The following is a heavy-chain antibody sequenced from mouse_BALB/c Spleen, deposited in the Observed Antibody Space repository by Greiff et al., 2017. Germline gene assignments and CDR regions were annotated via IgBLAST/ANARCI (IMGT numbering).Heavy chain of an antibody. D-gene: IGHD1-1*01. Sequence: EVQLQQSGPELVKPGASVKISCKASGYTFTDYNMHWVKQSHGKSLEWIGYIYPYNGGTGYNQKFKSKATLTVDNSSSTAYMELRSLTSEDSAVYYCAREYYGSSYEAMDYWGQGTSVTVSS. CDR1: GYTFTDYN. CDR2: IYPYNGGT. J-gene: IGHJ4*01. V-gene: IGHV1S29*02. CDR3: AREYYGSSYEAMDY.